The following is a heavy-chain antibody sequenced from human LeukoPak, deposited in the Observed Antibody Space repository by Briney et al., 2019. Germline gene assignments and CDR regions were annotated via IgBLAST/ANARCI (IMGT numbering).Heavy chain of an antibody. CDR1: GGSFSGYY. CDR2: INHSGST. CDR3: AGGRGWYLGY. J-gene: IGHJ4*02. V-gene: IGHV4-34*01. D-gene: IGHD6-19*01. Sequence: SETLSLTCAVYGGSFSGYYWSWIRQPPGKGLEWIGEINHSGSTNYNPSLKSRVTISVGTSKNQFSLKLSSVTAADTAVYYCAGGRGWYLGYWGQGTLVTVSS.